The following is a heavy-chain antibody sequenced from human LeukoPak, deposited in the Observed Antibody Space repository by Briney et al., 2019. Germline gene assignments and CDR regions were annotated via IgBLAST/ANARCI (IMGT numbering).Heavy chain of an antibody. J-gene: IGHJ1*01. CDR2: INQDGNKK. CDR3: AEGTTG. D-gene: IGHD1-1*01. V-gene: IGHV3-7*01. CDR1: GLTLSRYW. Sequence: GGSLRLSCAASGLTLSRYWMTWVRQAPGKGLEWVANINQDGNKKYYVDSVKGRFTISRDNAKNSLYLQMNSQRVEDTAVYYCAEGTTGWGQGTLVTVSS.